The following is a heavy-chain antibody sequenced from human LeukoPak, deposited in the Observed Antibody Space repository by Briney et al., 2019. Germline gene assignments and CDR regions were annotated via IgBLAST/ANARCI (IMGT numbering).Heavy chain of an antibody. D-gene: IGHD4-17*01. CDR1: GFPFSTYA. V-gene: IGHV3-23*01. CDR3: AKDVYGDYGSPDY. CDR2: IRGSDGST. J-gene: IGHJ4*02. Sequence: GGSLRLSCAASGFPFSTYAMSWVRQAPGKGLEWVSSIRGSDGSTYYADSVKGRFAISRDNSKTTLYPQMNSLRAEDTAVYYCAKDVYGDYGSPDYWGQGTLVTVSS.